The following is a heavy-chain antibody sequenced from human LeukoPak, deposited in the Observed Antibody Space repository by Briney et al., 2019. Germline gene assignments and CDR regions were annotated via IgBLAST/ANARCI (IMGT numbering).Heavy chain of an antibody. D-gene: IGHD6-19*01. CDR3: ARRGSGGSTHYFDD. J-gene: IGHJ4*02. CDR1: GFTFSYYG. CDR2: TTYDGSKT. Sequence: PGGSLRLSCVVSGFTFSYYGMHWVRQAPGKGLEWVALTTYDGSKTWYADSVKGRFTISRDNSKNTFYVEMNSLRVEDTAVYYCARRGSGGSTHYFDDWGQGTLVTVSS. V-gene: IGHV3-30*03.